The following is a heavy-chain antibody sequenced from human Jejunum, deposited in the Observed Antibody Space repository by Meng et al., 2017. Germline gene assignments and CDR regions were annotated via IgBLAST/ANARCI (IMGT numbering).Heavy chain of an antibody. CDR2: INTDSIER. J-gene: IGHJ3*02. V-gene: IGHV3-7*01. CDR1: HFTFSSSW. CDR3: ARDPGYGAFDI. Sequence: GGSLRLSCEAFHFTFSSSWLTWVRQPPGKGLGYVGIINTDSIEREHVESVRGRFTISRDNSKNSLYLQMDSLRAEDTAVYYCARDPGYGAFDIWGHGKMV. D-gene: IGHD5-18*01.